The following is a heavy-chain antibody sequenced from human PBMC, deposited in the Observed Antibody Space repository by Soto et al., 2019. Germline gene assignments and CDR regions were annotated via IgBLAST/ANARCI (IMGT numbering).Heavy chain of an antibody. J-gene: IGHJ4*02. CDR3: ARGYSCMVAATPRYFDY. CDR1: GGSFSGYY. CDR2: INHSGST. D-gene: IGHD2-15*01. Sequence: PSEALSLTCAVYGGSFSGYYWSWIRQPPGKGLEWIGEINHSGSTNYNPSLKSRVTISVDTSKNQFSLKLSSVTAADTAVYYCARGYSCMVAATPRYFDYWGQGTLVTVSS. V-gene: IGHV4-34*01.